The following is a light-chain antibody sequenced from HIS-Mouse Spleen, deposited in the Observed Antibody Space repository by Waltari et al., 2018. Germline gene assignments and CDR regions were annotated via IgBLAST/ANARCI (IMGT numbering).Light chain of an antibody. CDR1: QSISSW. CDR3: QQSYSTPMYT. J-gene: IGKJ2*01. CDR2: KAS. V-gene: IGKV1-5*03. Sequence: DIQMTQSPSTLSASVGDRVTITCRASQSISSWLAWYQQKPGKAPKLLIYKASSLESGVPSRFSGSGSGTEFTLTISSLQPDDFATYYCQQSYSTPMYTFGQGTKLEFK.